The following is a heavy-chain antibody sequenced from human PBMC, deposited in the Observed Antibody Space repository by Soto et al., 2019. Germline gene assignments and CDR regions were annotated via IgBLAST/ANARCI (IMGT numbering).Heavy chain of an antibody. J-gene: IGHJ4*02. V-gene: IGHV1-18*04. CDR1: GYTFTSYG. D-gene: IGHD5-18*01. Sequence: ASVKVSCKASGYTFTSYGISWVRQAPGQGLEWMGWISAYNGNTNYAQKLQGRVTMITDTSTSTAYMELRSLRSDDTAVYYCARDPSGPFGYSYGPVDYWGQGTLVTVSS. CDR2: ISAYNGNT. CDR3: ARDPSGPFGYSYGPVDY.